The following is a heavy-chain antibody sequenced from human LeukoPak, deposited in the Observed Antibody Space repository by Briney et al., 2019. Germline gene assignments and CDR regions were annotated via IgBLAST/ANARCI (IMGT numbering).Heavy chain of an antibody. V-gene: IGHV4-59*01. CDR3: ARDGSGFDV. CDR1: GGFISGYY. Sequence: SETLSLTCTVSGGFISGYYWSWIRQSPGRGLEWLGYIYDSGSTKYNPSLKSRVTISVDASKSQISLKLTSMTAADTAVYYCARDGSGFDVWGQGTKVTVSS. CDR2: IYDSGST. J-gene: IGHJ3*01.